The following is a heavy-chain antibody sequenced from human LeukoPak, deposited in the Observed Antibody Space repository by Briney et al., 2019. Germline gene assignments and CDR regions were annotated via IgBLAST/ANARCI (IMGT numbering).Heavy chain of an antibody. Sequence: SETLSLTCTVYGGSFSGYYWSWIRQPPGKGLEWIGEINHSGSTNYNPSLKSRVTISVDTSKNQFSLKLSSVTAADTAVYYCARAPFGETMVHTSFDYWGQGTLVTVSS. CDR2: INHSGST. CDR1: GGSFSGYY. CDR3: ARAPFGETMVHTSFDY. D-gene: IGHD3-10*01. J-gene: IGHJ4*02. V-gene: IGHV4-34*01.